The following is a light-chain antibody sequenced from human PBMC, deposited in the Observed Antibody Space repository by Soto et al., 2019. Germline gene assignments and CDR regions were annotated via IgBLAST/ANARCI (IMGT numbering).Light chain of an antibody. Sequence: QSVLTQPASVSGSPGQSITISCTGTSSDVGLYDYVSWYQQHPGKAPQLMIYAVSNRPSGVSNRFSASKSANTASLFISGLQAEDEADYYCSSSTSDSSYVFGSGTKGTVL. V-gene: IGLV2-14*01. CDR3: SSSTSDSSYV. CDR2: AVS. J-gene: IGLJ1*01. CDR1: SSDVGLYDY.